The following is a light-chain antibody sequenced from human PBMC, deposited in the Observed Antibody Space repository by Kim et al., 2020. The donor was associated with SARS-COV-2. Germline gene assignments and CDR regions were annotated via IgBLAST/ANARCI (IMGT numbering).Light chain of an antibody. Sequence: EIVMTQSPVSLAVTPGESASISCRSSESVLHRNGLNCLDWYLQRPGQSPHLLIYMTSRRTSGVPDRFTGRGSDTVFTLEISTVEAEDVGVYYCMQGLQIPRTFGQGTKLE. V-gene: IGKV2-28*01. CDR1: ESVLHRNGLNC. J-gene: IGKJ2*01. CDR2: MTS. CDR3: MQGLQIPRT.